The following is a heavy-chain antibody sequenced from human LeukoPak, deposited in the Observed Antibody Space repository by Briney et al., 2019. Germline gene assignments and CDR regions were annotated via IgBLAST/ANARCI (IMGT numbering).Heavy chain of an antibody. D-gene: IGHD5-18*01. J-gene: IGHJ6*03. CDR1: GFIFSNYA. CDR2: ISDNGDKT. CDR3: AKEGLDTAMDYYYYYYMDV. Sequence: GGSLRLSCAASGFIFSNYAMSWVRQTPGKGLEWVSAISDNGDKTYYTESVKGRFSISRDNSKKTLYLQVNSLRAEDTAVYYCAKEGLDTAMDYYYYYYMDVWGKGTTVTVSS. V-gene: IGHV3-23*01.